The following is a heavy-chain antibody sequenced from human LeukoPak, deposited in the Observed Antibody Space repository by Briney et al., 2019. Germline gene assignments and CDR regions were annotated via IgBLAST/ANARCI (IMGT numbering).Heavy chain of an antibody. CDR1: GGSISSSSYY. J-gene: IGHJ4*02. D-gene: IGHD3-3*01. V-gene: IGHV4-39*07. CDR3: AREGRWYYDFWSGSYYFDY. Sequence: SETLSLTCTVSGGSISSSSYYWGWIRQPPGKGLEWIGSIYYSGSTYYNPSLKSRVTVSVDTSKNQFSLKLSSVTAADTAVYYCAREGRWYYDFWSGSYYFDYWGQGTLVTVSS. CDR2: IYYSGST.